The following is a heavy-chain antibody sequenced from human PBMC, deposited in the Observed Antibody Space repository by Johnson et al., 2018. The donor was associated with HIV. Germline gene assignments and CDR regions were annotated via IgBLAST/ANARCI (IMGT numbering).Heavy chain of an antibody. CDR2: ISGSGGST. V-gene: IGHV3-23*04. J-gene: IGHJ3*02. CDR3: ARPRIEVLPAGAFDI. D-gene: IGHD2-2*01. CDR1: GFTFDDYG. Sequence: VQLVESGGGVVRPGGSLRLSCAASGFTFDDYGMSWVRQAPGKGLEWVSVISGSGGSTYYADSVKGRFTISRDNSKNTLYLQMNSLRSDDTAVYYCARPRIEVLPAGAFDIWGPGTMVTVSS.